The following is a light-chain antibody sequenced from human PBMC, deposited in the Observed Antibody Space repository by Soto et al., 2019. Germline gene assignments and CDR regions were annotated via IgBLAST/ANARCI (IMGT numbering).Light chain of an antibody. CDR3: QQYNNWPPIT. V-gene: IGKV3-15*01. CDR1: QSVRNN. CDR2: DAT. Sequence: EIVLTQSPDTLSLSPGETATLSCKASQSVRNNLVWYLQKPGQAPRPIIYDATTRATGIPVRFSGSGSGTEFTLTISSLQSEDFAVYYCQQYNNWPPITFGQGTRLEI. J-gene: IGKJ5*01.